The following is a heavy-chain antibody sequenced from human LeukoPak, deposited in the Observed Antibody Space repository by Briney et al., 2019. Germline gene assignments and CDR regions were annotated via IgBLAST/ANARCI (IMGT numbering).Heavy chain of an antibody. V-gene: IGHV3-74*01. CDR1: GFTFSSYW. CDR2: IKNDGSST. CDR3: ARDFSSCPDW. Sequence: PAGGSLRLSCAASGFTFSSYWMHWVRQAPGKGLVWVSRIKNDGSSTNYAESVKGRFTISRDNAKNTLYLQMKSLRAEDTAVYYCARDFSSCPDWWGQGTLVTVSS. D-gene: IGHD6-13*01. J-gene: IGHJ4*02.